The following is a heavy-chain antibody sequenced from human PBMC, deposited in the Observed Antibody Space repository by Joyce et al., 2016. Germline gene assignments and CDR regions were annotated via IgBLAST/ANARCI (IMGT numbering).Heavy chain of an antibody. V-gene: IGHV3-53*01. CDR2: IYSGGDT. Sequence: EVQLVESGGGLIQPGGSLGLSCAASGFTVSNKYMTWVRQAPGKGLEWVSFIYSGGDTYYADSVKGRFTISRDKNTLYLQMNSLRVEDTAVYYCARVPGFHWGQGTLVTVSS. CDR3: ARVPGFH. J-gene: IGHJ4*02. CDR1: GFTVSNKY.